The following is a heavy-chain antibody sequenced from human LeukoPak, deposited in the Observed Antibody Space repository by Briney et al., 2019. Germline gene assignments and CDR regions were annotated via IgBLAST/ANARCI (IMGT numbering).Heavy chain of an antibody. V-gene: IGHV4-4*07. CDR1: GGSISSYY. CDR2: IYTSGST. J-gene: IGHJ4*02. D-gene: IGHD6-13*01. CDR3: ARQVYSSSWSYYFDY. Sequence: PSETLSLTCTVSGGSISSYYWSWIRQPAGKGLEWIGRIYTSGSTNYNPSLKSRVTMSVDTSKNQFSLKLSSVTAADTAVYYCARQVYSSSWSYYFDYWGQGILVTVSS.